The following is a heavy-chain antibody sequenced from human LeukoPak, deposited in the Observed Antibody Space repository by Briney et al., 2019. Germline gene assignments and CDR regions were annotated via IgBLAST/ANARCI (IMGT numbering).Heavy chain of an antibody. CDR1: GGSISSSNW. Sequence: SGTLSLTCAVSGGSISSSNWWGWVRQPPGKGLEWIGEIYHSGSTNYNPSLKSRVTISVDTSKNQFSLKLSSVTAADTAVYYCARGYCSGGSCYSYYYYNYMDVWGKGTTVTVSS. V-gene: IGHV4-4*02. CDR3: ARGYCSGGSCYSYYYYNYMDV. J-gene: IGHJ6*03. D-gene: IGHD2-15*01. CDR2: IYHSGST.